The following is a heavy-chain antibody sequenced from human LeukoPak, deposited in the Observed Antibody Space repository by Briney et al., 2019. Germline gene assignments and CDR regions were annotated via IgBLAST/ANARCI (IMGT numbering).Heavy chain of an antibody. CDR3: AGRVVVPAASLGEGWFDP. V-gene: IGHV1-3*01. D-gene: IGHD2-2*01. CDR2: INAGNGNT. Sequence: ASVKVSCKASGSTFTSYAMHWVRQAPGQRLEWMGWINAGNGNTKYSQKFQGRVTITRDTSASTAYMELSSLRSEDTAVYYCAGRVVVPAASLGEGWFDPWGQGTLVTVSS. CDR1: GSTFTSYA. J-gene: IGHJ5*02.